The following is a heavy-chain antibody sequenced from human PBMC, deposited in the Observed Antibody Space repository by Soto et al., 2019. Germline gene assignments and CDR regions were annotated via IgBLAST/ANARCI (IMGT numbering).Heavy chain of an antibody. J-gene: IGHJ5*02. V-gene: IGHV4-34*01. CDR2: INHSGST. CDR1: GGSFSGYY. Sequence: SETLSLTCAVYGGSFSGYYWSWIRQPPGKGLEWIGEINHSGSTNYNPPLKSRVTISVDTSKNQFSLKLSSVTAADTAVYYCATRAYGGIFDTWGQGTLVTVSS. D-gene: IGHD4-17*01. CDR3: ATRAYGGIFDT.